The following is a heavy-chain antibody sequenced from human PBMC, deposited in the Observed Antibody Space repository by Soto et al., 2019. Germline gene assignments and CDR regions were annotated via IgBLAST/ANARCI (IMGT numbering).Heavy chain of an antibody. J-gene: IGHJ4*02. CDR1: GYSFTSYW. V-gene: IGHV5-51*01. Sequence: PGESLKISCKGSGYSFTSYWIGWVRQMPGKGLEWMGIIYPGDSDTRYSPSFQGQVTISADKSISTAYLQWSSLKASDTSMYYCARHFSPIALAGTFDYWGQGTLVTVSS. D-gene: IGHD6-19*01. CDR3: ARHFSPIALAGTFDY. CDR2: IYPGDSDT.